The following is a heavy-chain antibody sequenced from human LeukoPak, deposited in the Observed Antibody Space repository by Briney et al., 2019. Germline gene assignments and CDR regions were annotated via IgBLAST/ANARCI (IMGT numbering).Heavy chain of an antibody. D-gene: IGHD3-22*01. CDR3: ARGGMNYYDSGVLIDD. CDR2: IQNDGSNT. Sequence: GGSLRLSCAASGFTFSSYWMHWVRQAPGKGLVWVSRIQNDGSNTTYADSVKGRFTISRDNAKNTLYLQMNSLTAADTAFYYCARGGMNYYDSGVLIDDWGQGTLVTVSS. CDR1: GFTFSSYW. J-gene: IGHJ4*02. V-gene: IGHV3-74*01.